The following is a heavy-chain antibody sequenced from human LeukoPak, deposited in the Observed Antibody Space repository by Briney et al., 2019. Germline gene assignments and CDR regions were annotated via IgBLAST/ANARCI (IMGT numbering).Heavy chain of an antibody. Sequence: PGGSLRLSCVASGFTFSDYWMHWVRQAPGKGLVWLSRINSEGSSVSYADSVKGRITISRDNAKNTLYLQMGSLREEDTAVYFCARAGWDLLPPYYYYGLDVWGQGTTVTVSS. V-gene: IGHV3-74*01. J-gene: IGHJ6*02. CDR3: ARAGWDLLPPYYYYGLDV. D-gene: IGHD2-15*01. CDR1: GFTFSDYW. CDR2: INSEGSSV.